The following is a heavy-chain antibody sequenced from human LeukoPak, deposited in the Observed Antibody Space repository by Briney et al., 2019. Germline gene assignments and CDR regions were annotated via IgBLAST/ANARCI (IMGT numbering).Heavy chain of an antibody. Sequence: SVKVSCKASGGTFSSSAISCVRQAPGQGLEWMGGIIPIFGTANYAQKFQGRVTITADESTSTAYMELSSLRSEDTAVYYCAGSGSGYCISASCHDYYDSSGGLGSFDYWGQGTLVTVSS. D-gene: IGHD3-22*01. CDR1: GGTFSSSA. CDR2: IIPIFGTA. J-gene: IGHJ4*02. V-gene: IGHV1-69*01. CDR3: AGSGSGYCISASCHDYYDSSGGLGSFDY.